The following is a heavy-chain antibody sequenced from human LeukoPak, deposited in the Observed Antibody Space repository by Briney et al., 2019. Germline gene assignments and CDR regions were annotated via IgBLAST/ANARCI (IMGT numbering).Heavy chain of an antibody. CDR3: ARVTMVRGVRPWFDP. D-gene: IGHD3-10*01. V-gene: IGHV4-39*07. CDR1: GGSISSGSYY. J-gene: IGHJ5*02. Sequence: SETLSLTCTVSGGSISSGSYYWSWIRQPAGKGLEWIGTIYYSGSTYYNPSLKSRVTISVDTSKNQFSLKLSSVTAADTAVYYCARVTMVRGVRPWFDPWGQGTLVTVSS. CDR2: IYYSGST.